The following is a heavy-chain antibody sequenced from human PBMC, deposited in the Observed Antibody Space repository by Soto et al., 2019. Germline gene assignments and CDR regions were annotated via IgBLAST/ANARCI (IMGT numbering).Heavy chain of an antibody. CDR3: ARHPLPYSSSSRPPFDY. J-gene: IGHJ4*02. D-gene: IGHD6-6*01. Sequence: ESLKISCKGSGYSFTSYWIGWVRQMPGKGLEWMGIIYPGDSGTRYSPSFQGQVTISADKSISTAHLQWSGLKASDTAMYYCARHPLPYSSSSRPPFDYWGQGTLVTVSS. CDR2: IYPGDSGT. CDR1: GYSFTSYW. V-gene: IGHV5-51*01.